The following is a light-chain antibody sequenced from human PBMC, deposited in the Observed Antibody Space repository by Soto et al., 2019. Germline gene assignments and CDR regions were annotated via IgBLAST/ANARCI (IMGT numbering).Light chain of an antibody. J-gene: IGLJ2*01. CDR3: AAWDDSLYGVV. CDR1: SSNIGSNS. V-gene: IGLV1-44*01. Sequence: QPVLTQPPSASGTPGQRVTISCSGSSSNIGSNSVNWYQQLPGTAPKLLIYRNSQRPSGVPDRFSGSKSGTSASLAISGLQSEDEADYYCAAWDDSLYGVVFAGGTQLTVL. CDR2: RNS.